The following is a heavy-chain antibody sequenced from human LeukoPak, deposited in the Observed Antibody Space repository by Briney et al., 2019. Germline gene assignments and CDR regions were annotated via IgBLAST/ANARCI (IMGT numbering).Heavy chain of an antibody. D-gene: IGHD6-19*01. Sequence: SETLSLTCTVSGGSISSSSYYWGWIRQPPGKGLEWIGSIYYSGSTYYNPSLKSRVTISVDTSKNQFSLKLSSVTAADTAVYYCARVKAVAALIDAFDIWGQGTMVTVSS. CDR3: ARVKAVAALIDAFDI. CDR2: IYYSGST. J-gene: IGHJ3*02. CDR1: GGSISSSSYY. V-gene: IGHV4-39*07.